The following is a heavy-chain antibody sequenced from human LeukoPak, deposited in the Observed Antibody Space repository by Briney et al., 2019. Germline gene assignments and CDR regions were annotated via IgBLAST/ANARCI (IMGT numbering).Heavy chain of an antibody. D-gene: IGHD3-9*01. CDR1: GYSISSGYY. J-gene: IGHJ4*02. CDR3: ARTAHGYYDILTGYYIGYYFDY. V-gene: IGHV4-38-2*01. Sequence: PSXTLSLTCAVSGYSISSGYYWGWIRPPPGKGLEWIGIIYHSGSTYYNPSLKSRVTISGDTSKNQFSLKLSSVTAADTAVYYCARTAHGYYDILTGYYIGYYFDYWGQGTLVTVSS. CDR2: IYHSGST.